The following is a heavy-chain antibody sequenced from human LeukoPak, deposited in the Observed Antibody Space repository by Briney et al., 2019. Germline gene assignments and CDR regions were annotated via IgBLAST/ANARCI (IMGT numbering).Heavy chain of an antibody. CDR3: ARDNAVVGANFDY. CDR1: GYTFTSYA. Sequence: GASVKVSCKASGYTFTSYAMHWVRQAPGQRLEWMGWINAGNGNTKYSQKFQGRVTMTRDTSTSTVYMELSSLRSEDTAVYYCARDNAVVGANFDYWGQGTLVTVSS. J-gene: IGHJ4*02. V-gene: IGHV1-3*01. D-gene: IGHD6-19*01. CDR2: INAGNGNT.